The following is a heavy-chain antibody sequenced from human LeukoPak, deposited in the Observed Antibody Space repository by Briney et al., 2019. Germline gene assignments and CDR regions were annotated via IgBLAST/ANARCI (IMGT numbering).Heavy chain of an antibody. CDR2: IDPSDSYT. CDR1: GYSSTSYW. V-gene: IGHV5-10-1*01. D-gene: IGHD2-2*01. CDR3: ARQACSGTSCYSAGFDP. Sequence: GESLKISCKGSGYSSTSYWISWVRQMPGKGLEWMGRIDPSDSYTNYSPSFQGHVTISADKSISTAYLQWSSLKASDTAMYYCARQACSGTSCYSAGFDPWGQGTLVTVSS. J-gene: IGHJ5*02.